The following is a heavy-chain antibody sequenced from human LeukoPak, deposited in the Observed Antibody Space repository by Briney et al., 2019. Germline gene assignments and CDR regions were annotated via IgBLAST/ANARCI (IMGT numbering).Heavy chain of an antibody. CDR2: INPNNGDT. Sequence: GASVKVSCKASGYTFTGYHMHWVRQAPGQGLEWMGWINPNNGDTNYAQKFQGRVTMTRDTSISTVYVKLSRLRSDDTAVYYCARVAVEMASWFDPWGQGTLVTVSS. CDR3: ARVAVEMASWFDP. J-gene: IGHJ5*02. CDR1: GYTFTGYH. V-gene: IGHV1-2*02. D-gene: IGHD5-24*01.